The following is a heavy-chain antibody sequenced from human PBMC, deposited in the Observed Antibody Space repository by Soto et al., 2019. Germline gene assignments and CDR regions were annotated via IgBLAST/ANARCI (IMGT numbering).Heavy chain of an antibody. CDR1: GFNFNSYT. Sequence: EVQLVESGGGLVKPGGSLRLSCAASGFNFNSYTINWVRQAPGKRLEWLSSISSSGYIFSTDSVRGRFTISRDNAKNSVSLQLNSLSAEDTAVAFCARDCSGGSCYPGMDVWGQGTTVTVSS. CDR3: ARDCSGGSCYPGMDV. J-gene: IGHJ6*02. CDR2: ISSSGYI. D-gene: IGHD2-15*01. V-gene: IGHV3-21*01.